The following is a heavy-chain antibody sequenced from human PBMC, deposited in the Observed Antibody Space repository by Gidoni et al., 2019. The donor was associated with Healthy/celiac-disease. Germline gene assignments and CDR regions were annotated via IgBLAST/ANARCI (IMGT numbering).Heavy chain of an antibody. V-gene: IGHV1-46*01. J-gene: IGHJ4*02. D-gene: IGHD6-19*01. Sequence: QVQLVQSGAEVKKPGASVKVSCKASGYTVTSYYMHWVRQAPGQGLEWMGIINPSGGSTSYAQKFQGRVTMTRDTSTSTVYMELSSLRSEDTAVYYCAKSIAVAGTFDYWGQGTLVTVSS. CDR2: INPSGGST. CDR1: GYTVTSYY. CDR3: AKSIAVAGTFDY.